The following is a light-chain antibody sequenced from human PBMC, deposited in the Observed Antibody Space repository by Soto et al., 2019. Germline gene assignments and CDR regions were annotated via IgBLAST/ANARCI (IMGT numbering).Light chain of an antibody. CDR3: QQYGTSPFT. J-gene: IGKJ3*01. CDR2: GAS. V-gene: IGKV3-20*01. CDR1: QSVSNNY. Sequence: EIVLTQSPGTLSLSPGERATLSCRASQSVSNNYLAWYQQKPGQAPSLLISGASNRATGIPDRFSGSGSGTDFTLAISRLEPEDFAVYYCQQYGTSPFTFGPGTKVDLK.